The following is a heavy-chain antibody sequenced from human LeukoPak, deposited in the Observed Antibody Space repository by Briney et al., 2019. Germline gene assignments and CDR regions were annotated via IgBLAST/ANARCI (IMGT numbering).Heavy chain of an antibody. CDR3: VRDLILVWTPGDDFDH. Sequence: GGSLRLSCAASGFTLSNYWMHWVRQAPGKGLEGVSRINEDASIISYGDSVKGRFTISRDNSTNTLSLQMSSLRAEDTAVYYCVRDLILVWTPGDDFDHWGQGTLVTVSS. V-gene: IGHV3-74*01. J-gene: IGHJ4*02. CDR1: GFTLSNYW. D-gene: IGHD2-8*01. CDR2: INEDASII.